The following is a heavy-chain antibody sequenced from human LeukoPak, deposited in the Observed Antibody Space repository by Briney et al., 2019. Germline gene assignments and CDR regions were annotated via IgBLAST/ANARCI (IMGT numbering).Heavy chain of an antibody. CDR1: GFTFSSYS. D-gene: IGHD1-7*01. CDR2: ISSSSSYI. J-gene: IGHJ6*02. CDR3: ARDRTGTPLYGMDV. V-gene: IGHV3-21*01. Sequence: GGSLRLSCAASGFTFSSYSMNWVRQAPGKGLEWVSSISSSSSYIYYADSVKGRFTISRDNAKNSLYLQMNSLRAEDTAVYYCARDRTGTPLYGMDVWGQGTTVTVSS.